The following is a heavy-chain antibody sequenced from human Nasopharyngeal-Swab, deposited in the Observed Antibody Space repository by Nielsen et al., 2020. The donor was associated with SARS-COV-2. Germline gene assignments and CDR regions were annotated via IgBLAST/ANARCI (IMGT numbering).Heavy chain of an antibody. CDR3: ARDLAYIVATGGFDY. Sequence: ASVKVSCKASGYTFTSYYMHWVRQAPGQGLEWMGIINPSGGSTSYAQKLQGRVTMTTDTSTSTAYMELRSLRSDDTAVYYCARDLAYIVATGGFDYWGQGTLVTVSS. CDR1: GYTFTSYY. J-gene: IGHJ4*02. V-gene: IGHV1-46*01. CDR2: INPSGGST. D-gene: IGHD5-12*01.